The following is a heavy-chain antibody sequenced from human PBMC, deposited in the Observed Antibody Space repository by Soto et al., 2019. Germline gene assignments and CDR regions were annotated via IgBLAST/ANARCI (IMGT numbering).Heavy chain of an antibody. J-gene: IGHJ6*02. CDR3: ARDRVVGTYYCYGMDV. V-gene: IGHV1-18*01. CDR2: ISAYNGNT. D-gene: IGHD1-26*01. Sequence: ASVKVSCKASGYTFTSYGISWVRQAPGQGLEWMGWISAYNGNTNYAQKLQGRVTMTTDTSTSTAYMELRSLRSDDTAVYYCARDRVVGTYYCYGMDVWGQGTTVTVSS. CDR1: GYTFTSYG.